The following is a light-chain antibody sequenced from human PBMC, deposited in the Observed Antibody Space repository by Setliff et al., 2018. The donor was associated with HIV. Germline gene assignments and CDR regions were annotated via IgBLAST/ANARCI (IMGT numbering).Light chain of an antibody. CDR3: QQYYTTPLT. Sequence: DIVMTQSPDSLAVSLGERATINCKTSQSLLYSSTNKNYLAWYQQKSGQPPKLLIYWASTRESGVPDRFSGSGSGTDFTLTISSLQAEDVAVYYCQQYYTTPLTFGGGTKVDIK. V-gene: IGKV4-1*01. CDR2: WAS. CDR1: QSLLYSSTNKNY. J-gene: IGKJ4*01.